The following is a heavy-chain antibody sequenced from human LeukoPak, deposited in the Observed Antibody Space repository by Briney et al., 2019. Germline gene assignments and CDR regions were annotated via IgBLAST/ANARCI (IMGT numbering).Heavy chain of an antibody. V-gene: IGHV4-59*08. CDR1: GGSISGYY. D-gene: IGHD3-22*01. Sequence: PSETLSLTCTVSGGSISGYYWSWIRQPPGKGLEWIGYIYYSGTAYYNPSLKSRVTMSVDMSKNQFSLKLSSVTAADTAVYYCARGGGALSSGPDNWGQGTLVTVSS. CDR2: IYYSGTA. J-gene: IGHJ4*02. CDR3: ARGGGALSSGPDN.